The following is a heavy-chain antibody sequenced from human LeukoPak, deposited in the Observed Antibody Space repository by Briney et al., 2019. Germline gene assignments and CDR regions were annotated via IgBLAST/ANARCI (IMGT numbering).Heavy chain of an antibody. J-gene: IGHJ5*02. CDR1: GYTFTSSY. Sequence: ASVKLSCKASGYTFTSSYMHWVRQAPGQGLEWMGIITPSGGTTNNAQKFQGRITMTRDMSTSTVYMELSSLRYEDTAVYYCARAPRREWFGELSDPWGQGTLVTVSS. V-gene: IGHV1-46*01. CDR2: ITPSGGTT. CDR3: ARAPRREWFGELSDP. D-gene: IGHD3-3*01.